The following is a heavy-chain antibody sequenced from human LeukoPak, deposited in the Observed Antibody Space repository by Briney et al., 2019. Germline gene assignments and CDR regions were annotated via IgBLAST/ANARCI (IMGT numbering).Heavy chain of an antibody. V-gene: IGHV3-23*01. Sequence: GGSLRLSCAASGFTFSSYAMSWVRQAPGKGLEWVSVISGSGGSTYYADSVKGRFTISRDNSKNTLYLQMNSLRAEDTAVYYCAKDDYYDSSGYYYGADYWGQGTLVTVSS. CDR3: AKDDYYDSSGYYYGADY. J-gene: IGHJ4*02. CDR2: ISGSGGST. CDR1: GFTFSSYA. D-gene: IGHD3-22*01.